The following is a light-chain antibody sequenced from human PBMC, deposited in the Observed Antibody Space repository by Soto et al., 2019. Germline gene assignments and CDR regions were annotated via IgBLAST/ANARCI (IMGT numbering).Light chain of an antibody. CDR2: GAS. CDR1: QNINKY. V-gene: IGKV1-39*01. CDR3: QQTYNNPQT. Sequence: DIQMTQSPSSPSASIGDTVTLTCRASQNINKYLHWYQLKPGKAPKLLIYGASGLQSGVPSRLSGSGYGTHLTLTISSLKTEDFATYFCQQTYNNPQTFGGGTKVDIK. J-gene: IGKJ4*01.